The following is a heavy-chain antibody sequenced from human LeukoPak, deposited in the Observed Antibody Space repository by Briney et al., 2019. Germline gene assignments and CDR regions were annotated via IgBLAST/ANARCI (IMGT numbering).Heavy chain of an antibody. CDR2: IKSDGSST. CDR3: SSRLFD. CDR1: GFTITTNY. Sequence: GGSLRLSCAASGFTITTNYMNWVRQAPGKGLVWVSCIKSDGSSTIYADSVKGRFTISRDNAKSTLYLQMNSLRAEDTAVYYCSSRLFDWGQGTLVTVSS. V-gene: IGHV3-74*01. J-gene: IGHJ4*02. D-gene: IGHD6-25*01.